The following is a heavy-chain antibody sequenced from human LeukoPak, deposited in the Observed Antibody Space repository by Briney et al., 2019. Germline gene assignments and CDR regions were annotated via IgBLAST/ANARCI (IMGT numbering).Heavy chain of an antibody. D-gene: IGHD1-26*01. CDR1: GFIFNNYV. V-gene: IGHV3-30*18. CDR3: AKDRVVGATTLDY. J-gene: IGHJ4*02. CDR2: ISYDGSNK. Sequence: GGSLRLSCAASGFIFNNYVMHWVRQAPGKGLEWVAVISYDGSNKYYADSVKGRFTISRDNSKNTLYLQMNSLRAEDMAVYYCAKDRVVGATTLDYWGQGTLVTVSS.